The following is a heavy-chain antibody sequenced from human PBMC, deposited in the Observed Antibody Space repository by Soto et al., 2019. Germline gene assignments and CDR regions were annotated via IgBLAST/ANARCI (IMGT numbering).Heavy chain of an antibody. CDR1: GGTFSSYA. V-gene: IGHV1-69*12. D-gene: IGHD6-6*01. CDR3: ALSSDYYYGMDV. Sequence: QVQLVQSGAEVKKPGSSVKVSCKASGGTFSSYAISWVRQAPGQGLEWMGGIIPIFGTANYAQKFQGRVTITGDEITSTVYMEPSSLRSADMAVYYCALSSDYYYGMDVWAQGTTVTASS. J-gene: IGHJ6*02. CDR2: IIPIFGTA.